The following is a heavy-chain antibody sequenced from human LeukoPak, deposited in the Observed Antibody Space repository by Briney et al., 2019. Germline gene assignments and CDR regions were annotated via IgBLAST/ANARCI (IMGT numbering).Heavy chain of an antibody. CDR2: IYRGGST. D-gene: IGHD2-21*02. J-gene: IGHJ3*02. CDR1: GLTVSSNY. V-gene: IGHV3-53*01. CDR3: ARGDPDAFDI. Sequence: GGSLRLSCAASGLTVSSNYMTWARQAPGKGLDWVSVIYRGGSTYYADSVKGRFTISRDNSKNTLYLQMNSLRAEDTAVYYCARGDPDAFDIWGRGTMVTVSS.